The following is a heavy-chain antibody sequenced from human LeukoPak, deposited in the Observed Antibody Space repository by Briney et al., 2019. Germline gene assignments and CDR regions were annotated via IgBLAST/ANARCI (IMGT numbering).Heavy chain of an antibody. J-gene: IGHJ4*02. Sequence: PSETLSLTCSVSGGSISNSRYYWGWLRQPPGKGLEWIGSIYYSGATNSSPSLKSRVTISVDTSNIQFSLRLSSVTAADTAVYYCARHRGSSSNYYYFDYWGQGTLVTVSS. CDR3: ARHRGSSSNYYYFDY. D-gene: IGHD6-6*01. V-gene: IGHV4-39*01. CDR2: IYYSGAT. CDR1: GGSISNSRYY.